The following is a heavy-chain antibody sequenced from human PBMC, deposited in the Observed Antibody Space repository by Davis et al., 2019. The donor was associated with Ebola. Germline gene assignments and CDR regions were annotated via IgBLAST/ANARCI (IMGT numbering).Heavy chain of an antibody. V-gene: IGHV3-74*01. CDR1: GFAFRNYW. J-gene: IGHJ4*02. D-gene: IGHD6-19*01. CDR3: ARHNFVYSSGWIISDDY. CDR2: INRDGATT. Sequence: HTGGSLRLSCGVSGFAFRNYWMSWVRQVPGRGLVWVSTINRDGATTTYADSVKGRFTISRDNAKSMLYLQMNSLRVEDTAVYYCARHNFVYSSGWIISDDYWGQGILVTVSS.